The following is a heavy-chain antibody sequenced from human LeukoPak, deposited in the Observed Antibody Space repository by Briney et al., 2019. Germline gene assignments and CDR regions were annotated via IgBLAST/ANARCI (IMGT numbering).Heavy chain of an antibody. D-gene: IGHD6-13*01. Sequence: GASVKVSCKASGYTFTSYGISWVRQAPGQGLEWMGWISAYNGNTNYAQKLQGRVTMTTDTSTSTAYMELRSLRSDDTAVYYCARLKGIAAAGRISSSGWYWFDPWGQGTLVTVSS. J-gene: IGHJ5*02. CDR1: GYTFTSYG. CDR3: ARLKGIAAAGRISSSGWYWFDP. V-gene: IGHV1-18*01. CDR2: ISAYNGNT.